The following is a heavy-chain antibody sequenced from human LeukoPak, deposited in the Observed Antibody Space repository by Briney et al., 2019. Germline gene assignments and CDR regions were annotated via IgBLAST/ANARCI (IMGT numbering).Heavy chain of an antibody. J-gene: IGHJ4*02. CDR3: AKEVRRRTVTTPLDY. CDR2: ISGSGGST. D-gene: IGHD4-17*01. CDR1: GFTLSSYA. Sequence: GGSLRLSCAASGFTLSSYAMSWVRQAPGKGLEWVSAISGSGGSTYYADSVKGRFTISRDNSKNTLYLQMNSLRAEDTAVYYCAKEVRRRTVTTPLDYWGQGTLVTVSS. V-gene: IGHV3-23*01.